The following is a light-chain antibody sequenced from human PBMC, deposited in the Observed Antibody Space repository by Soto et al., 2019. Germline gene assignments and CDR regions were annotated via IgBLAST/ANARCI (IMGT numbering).Light chain of an antibody. CDR1: QAVSSSL. CDR2: GAS. Sequence: EIALTQSPGTLSMSPGERATLSCRASQAVSSSLLAWYQHKPGQAPRLVIYGASSRATGITDRFSGSGSGTDFTVTISRLEPEGFAGDYCQRGGDSLWTFGQGTKVELK. CDR3: QRGGDSLWT. J-gene: IGKJ1*01. V-gene: IGKV3-20*01.